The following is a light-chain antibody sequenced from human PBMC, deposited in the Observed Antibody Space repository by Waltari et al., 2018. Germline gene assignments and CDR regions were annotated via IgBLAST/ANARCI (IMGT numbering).Light chain of an antibody. CDR3: SSYAGSNTVV. Sequence: QSALTPPPSASGPPGQSVPISCTGTSSDVGGYNYVSWYQQYPGNAPKLMIYDVSKRPSGVPERFSGSKSCNTASLTVSGLQGDDEADYYCSSYAGSNTVVFGGGTKLTVL. CDR1: SSDVGGYNY. CDR2: DVS. V-gene: IGLV2-8*01. J-gene: IGLJ2*01.